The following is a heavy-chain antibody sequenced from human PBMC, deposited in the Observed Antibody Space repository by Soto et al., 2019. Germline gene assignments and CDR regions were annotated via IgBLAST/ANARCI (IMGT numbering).Heavy chain of an antibody. Sequence: EVQLVESGGGLVQPGGSLKLSCAASGFTFSGSAMHWVRQASGKGLEWVGRIRSKANSYATAYAASVKGRFTISRDDSKNTAYLQMNSLKTEDTAVYYCTRPAIAARQDWFDHWGQGTLVTVSS. CDR3: TRPAIAARQDWFDH. CDR2: IRSKANSYAT. CDR1: GFTFSGSA. J-gene: IGHJ5*02. D-gene: IGHD6-6*01. V-gene: IGHV3-73*02.